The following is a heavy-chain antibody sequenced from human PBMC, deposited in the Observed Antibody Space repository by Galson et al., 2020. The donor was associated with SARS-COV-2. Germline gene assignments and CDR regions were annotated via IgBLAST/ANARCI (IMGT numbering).Heavy chain of an antibody. CDR1: GGSFSGYY. CDR2: INHSGST. J-gene: IGHJ2*01. CDR3: ARRVGITMVRGERKNWYFDL. V-gene: IGHV4-34*01. Sequence: SETLSLTCAVYGGSFSGYYWSWIRQPPGKGLEWIGEINHSGSTNYNPSLKSRVTISVDTSKNQFSLKLSSVTAADTAVYYCARRVGITMVRGERKNWYFDLWGRGTLVTVSS. D-gene: IGHD3-10*01.